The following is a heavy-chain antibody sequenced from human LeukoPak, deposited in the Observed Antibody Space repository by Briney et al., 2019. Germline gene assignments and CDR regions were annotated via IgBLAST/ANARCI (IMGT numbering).Heavy chain of an antibody. J-gene: IGHJ5*02. CDR1: GFTFSSYA. CDR3: AKDREATVIGWFDP. V-gene: IGHV3-23*01. D-gene: IGHD4-17*01. CDR2: ISGSGGST. Sequence: GGSLRLSCAASGFTFSSYAMSWVRQAPGKGPEWVSAISGSGGSTYYADSVKGRFTTSRDNSKSTLYLQMNSLRAEDTAVYYCAKDREATVIGWFDPWGQGTLVTVSS.